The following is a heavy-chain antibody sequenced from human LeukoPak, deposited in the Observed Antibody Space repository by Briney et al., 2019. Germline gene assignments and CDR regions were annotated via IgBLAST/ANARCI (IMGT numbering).Heavy chain of an antibody. CDR2: IRYYGSNK. CDR3: VREKLAAAGTGFDN. CDR1: GFTFRSYG. Sequence: GRSLRHSCAASGFTFRSYGMHGVRQAPGKGLEGVAVIRYYGSNKYYADAVKGRFTISRDNSKSTLYLQMNDLSAEDRAVYYGVREKLAAAGTGFDNCGQGKRATVSS. D-gene: IGHD6-13*01. V-gene: IGHV3-33*01. J-gene: IGHJ4*02.